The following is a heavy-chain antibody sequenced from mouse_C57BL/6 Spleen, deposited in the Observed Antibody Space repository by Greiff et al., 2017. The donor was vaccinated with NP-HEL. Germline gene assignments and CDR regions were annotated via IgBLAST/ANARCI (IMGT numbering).Heavy chain of an antibody. V-gene: IGHV5-4*01. CDR2: ISDGGSYT. D-gene: IGHD2-3*01. CDR1: GFTFSSYA. Sequence: DVHLVESGGGLVKPGGSLKLSCAASGFTFSSYAMSWVRQTPEKRLEWVATISDGGSYTYYPDNVKGRFTISRDNAKNNLYLQMSHLKSEDTAMYYCARERDGYPHYFDYWGQGTTLTVSS. J-gene: IGHJ2*01. CDR3: ARERDGYPHYFDY.